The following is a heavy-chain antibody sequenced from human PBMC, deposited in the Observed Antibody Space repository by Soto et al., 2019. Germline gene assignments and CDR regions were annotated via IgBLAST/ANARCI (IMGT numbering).Heavy chain of an antibody. D-gene: IGHD2-2*01. CDR3: AKDRMDPRTYCSSTSCLGWFDP. CDR2: IGGGGDST. Sequence: DVQLLESGGGLVQPGGSLRLSCAASGFTLRNYAMAWVRQAPGKGLEWVSTIGGGGDSTYYADSVKGRFTISRDNSKNTLYLQMNSLRAEDTALYYCAKDRMDPRTYCSSTSCLGWFDPWGQGTLVTVSA. J-gene: IGHJ5*02. V-gene: IGHV3-23*01. CDR1: GFTLRNYA.